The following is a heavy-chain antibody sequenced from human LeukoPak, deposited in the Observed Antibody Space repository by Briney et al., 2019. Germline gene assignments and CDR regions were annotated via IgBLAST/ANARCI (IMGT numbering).Heavy chain of an antibody. J-gene: IGHJ4*02. Sequence: PGGSLRLSCAASGFTFSNAWMSWVRQAPGKGLEWVSSISSSSRSIYYADSVKGRFIISRDNAKNSLYLQMNSLRDEDTALYYCARGDGWFGELSNFDYWGQGTLVTVSS. CDR1: GFTFSNAW. V-gene: IGHV3-48*02. CDR2: ISSSSRSI. D-gene: IGHD3-10*01. CDR3: ARGDGWFGELSNFDY.